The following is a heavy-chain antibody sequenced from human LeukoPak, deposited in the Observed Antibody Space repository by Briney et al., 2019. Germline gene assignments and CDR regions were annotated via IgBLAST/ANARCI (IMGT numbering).Heavy chain of an antibody. CDR1: GGTFSSYA. CDR3: AKVTCGGDCFNTFDLDY. J-gene: IGHJ4*02. D-gene: IGHD2-21*02. V-gene: IGHV1-69*13. CDR2: IIPIFGTA. Sequence: ASVKVSCKASGGTFSSYAISWVRQAPGQGLEWMGGIIPIFGTANYAQKFQGRVTITADESTSTAYMELSSLRSEDTAVYYCAKVTCGGDCFNTFDLDYWGQGTLVTVSS.